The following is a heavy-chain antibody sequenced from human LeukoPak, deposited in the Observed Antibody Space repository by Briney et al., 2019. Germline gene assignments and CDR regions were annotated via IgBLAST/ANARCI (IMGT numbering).Heavy chain of an antibody. CDR2: IYTSGST. J-gene: IGHJ4*02. V-gene: IGHV4-4*07. Sequence: SETLSLTCTVSGGSISSYYWSWIRQPAGKGLEWIGRIYTSGSTNYNPSLKSRVTMSVDTSRNQFSLKLSSVTAADTAVYYCARAGHGLRFYYFDYWGQGTLVTVSS. CDR1: GGSISSYY. D-gene: IGHD5-12*01. CDR3: ARAGHGLRFYYFDY.